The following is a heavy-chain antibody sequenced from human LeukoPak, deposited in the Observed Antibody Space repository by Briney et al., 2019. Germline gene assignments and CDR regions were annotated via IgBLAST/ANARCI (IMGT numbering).Heavy chain of an antibody. V-gene: IGHV4-34*01. CDR1: GGSFSGYY. CDR3: ARGRFDFWSGPFAGD. J-gene: IGHJ4*02. CDR2: INHSGST. Sequence: SETLSLTRAVYGGSFSGYYWSWIRQPPGKGLEWIGEINHSGSTNYNPSLKSRVTISVDTSKNQFSLKLSSVTAADTAVYYCARGRFDFWSGPFAGDWGQGTLVTVSS. D-gene: IGHD3-3*01.